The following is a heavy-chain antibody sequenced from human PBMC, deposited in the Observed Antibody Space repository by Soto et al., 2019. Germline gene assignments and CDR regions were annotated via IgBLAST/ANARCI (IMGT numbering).Heavy chain of an antibody. CDR3: TTRVITTNDY. CDR2: VKKKSEGGAT. J-gene: IGHJ4*02. Sequence: GGSLRLSCAASGVPFSNIWMNWVRQAPGKGPEWVGRVKKKSEGGATDYAAFVKGRFTISRDDSKNMVFLQMDSLTAEDTALYYCTTRVITTNDYWGQGTLVTSPQ. V-gene: IGHV3-15*07. CDR1: GVPFSNIW. D-gene: IGHD3-22*01.